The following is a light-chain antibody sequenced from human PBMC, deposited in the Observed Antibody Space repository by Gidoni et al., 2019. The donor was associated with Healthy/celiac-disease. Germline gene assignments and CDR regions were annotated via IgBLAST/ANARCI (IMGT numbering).Light chain of an antibody. CDR2: LGS. J-gene: IGKJ1*01. Sequence: DIVMTQSPLSLPVTPGAPASISCRSSQSLLHSNGYNYLDWYLQKPGQSPQLLIYLGSNRASGVPDRFSGSGSGTDFTLKISRVEAEDVGVYYCMQALQTRTFXXXTKVEIK. CDR3: MQALQTRT. CDR1: QSLLHSNGYNY. V-gene: IGKV2-28*01.